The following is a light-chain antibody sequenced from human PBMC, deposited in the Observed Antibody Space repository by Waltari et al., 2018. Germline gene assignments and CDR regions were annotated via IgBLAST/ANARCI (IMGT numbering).Light chain of an antibody. CDR1: PSNVGTNY. V-gene: IGLV1-47*01. J-gene: IGLJ3*02. CDR2: KNL. Sequence: QSLLTQPPSVSAAPGQQVTISCSGSPSNVGTNYLFCFQHFVGLAPRLLIYKNLERPSGVSDRFSASKSGTSASLFIAGLRSEDEALYYCSAWDDSRGGLWVFGGGTRVTVL. CDR3: SAWDDSRGGLWV.